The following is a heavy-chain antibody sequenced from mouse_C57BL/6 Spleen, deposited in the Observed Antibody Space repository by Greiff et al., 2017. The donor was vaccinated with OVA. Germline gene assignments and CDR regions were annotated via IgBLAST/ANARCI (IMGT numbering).Heavy chain of an antibody. J-gene: IGHJ2*01. CDR1: GYTFTSYW. CDR3: ARGGNWDAYYFDY. V-gene: IGHV1-7*01. CDR2: INPSSGYT. Sequence: QVHVKQSGAELAKPGASVKLSCKASGYTFTSYWMHWVKQRPGQGLEWIGYINPSSGYTKYNQKFKDKATLTADKSSSTAYMQLSSLTYEDSAVYYCARGGNWDAYYFDYWGQGTTLTVSS. D-gene: IGHD4-1*01.